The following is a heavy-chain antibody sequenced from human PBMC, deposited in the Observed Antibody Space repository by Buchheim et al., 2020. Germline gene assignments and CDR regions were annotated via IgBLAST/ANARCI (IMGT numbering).Heavy chain of an antibody. Sequence: QVQLHQWGAGLVKPSETLSLICGVSGGSLSGSYWIWLRHSPGGGLEWIGEIDRSGSANYNPSLEGRVVMSVDTSKKQLSLNLTSVTAADTAVYYCARDRGSGRFYFDSWGQGTL. J-gene: IGHJ4*02. CDR3: ARDRGSGRFYFDS. V-gene: IGHV4-34*01. CDR2: IDRSGSA. D-gene: IGHD6-19*01. CDR1: GGSLSGSY.